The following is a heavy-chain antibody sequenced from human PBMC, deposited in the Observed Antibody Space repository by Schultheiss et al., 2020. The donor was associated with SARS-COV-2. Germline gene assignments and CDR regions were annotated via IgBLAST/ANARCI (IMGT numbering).Heavy chain of an antibody. D-gene: IGHD1-7*01. Sequence: GSLRLSCAASGFTFSNAWMNWVRQAPGKGLEWIGEIFHNGNTNYNPSLKSRVTISVDKSKNQFSLKLTSVTAADTAVYYCGRGRNYVGIWGQGTMVTVSS. V-gene: IGHV4-4*02. CDR1: GFTFSNAW. J-gene: IGHJ3*02. CDR3: GRGRNYVGI. CDR2: IFHNGNT.